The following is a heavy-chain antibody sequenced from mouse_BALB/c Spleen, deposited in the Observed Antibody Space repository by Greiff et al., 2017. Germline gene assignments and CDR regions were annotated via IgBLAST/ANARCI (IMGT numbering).Heavy chain of an antibody. CDR3: ASEEYYCGSSD. Sequence: QVQLKESGPGLVAPSQCLSITCTVSGFSFTSYGVHWVRQPPGKGLEWLGVICAGGSTNYNSARMSRLSISKDNSKSQVFLRMNSLQTDDTAMYYCASEEYYCGSSDWGQGTLVTVSA. D-gene: IGHD1-1*01. CDR1: GFSFTSYG. V-gene: IGHV2-9*02. CDR2: ICAGGST. J-gene: IGHJ3*01.